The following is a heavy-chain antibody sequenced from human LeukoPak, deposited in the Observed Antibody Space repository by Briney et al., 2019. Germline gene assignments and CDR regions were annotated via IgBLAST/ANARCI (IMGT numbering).Heavy chain of an antibody. Sequence: GGSLRLSCAASGFSFSDYYMHWVRQAPGKGLEWVSSISFDSGDETLYADSVKGRFTISRDNTKNSMFLQMDSLTVEDTALYFCTRDLPATISLGDDYWGPGTPVTVSS. J-gene: IGHJ4*02. CDR1: GFSFSDYY. V-gene: IGHV3-21*01. CDR3: TRDLPATISLGDDY. CDR2: ISFDSGDET. D-gene: IGHD5-12*01.